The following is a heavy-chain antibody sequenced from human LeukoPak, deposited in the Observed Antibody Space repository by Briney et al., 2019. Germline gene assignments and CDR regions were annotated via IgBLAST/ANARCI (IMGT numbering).Heavy chain of an antibody. CDR2: IYYSGST. CDR3: ARRRDGSGTLDY. J-gene: IGHJ4*02. CDR1: GGSINSSSYY. Sequence: PSETLSLTCTVSGGSINSSSYYWGWIRQPPGKGLEWIGTIYYSGSTYYNPSLKSRVTISVDTSKNQFSLKLSSVTTADTAVYYCARRRDGSGTLDYWGQGTLVTVSS. D-gene: IGHD3-10*01. V-gene: IGHV4-39*07.